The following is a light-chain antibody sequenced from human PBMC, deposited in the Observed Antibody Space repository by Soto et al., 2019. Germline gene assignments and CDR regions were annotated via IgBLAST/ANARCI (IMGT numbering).Light chain of an antibody. CDR2: AAS. CDR1: QSIRSW. V-gene: IGKV1-39*01. J-gene: IGKJ1*01. Sequence: DIQMTQSPAILSASVGDRVTITCRASQSIRSWLAWYQQKPGKAPKLLIYAASSLQSGVPSRFSGSGSGTDFTLTISSLQPEDFATYYCQQSYSTPSITFGQGTKVDIK. CDR3: QQSYSTPSIT.